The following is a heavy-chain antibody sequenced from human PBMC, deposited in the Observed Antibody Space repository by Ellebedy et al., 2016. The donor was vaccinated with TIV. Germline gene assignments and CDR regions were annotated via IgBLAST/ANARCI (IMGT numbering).Heavy chain of an antibody. CDR3: ARDHYDFWTGLDSSDV. CDR2: TYSDGTT. Sequence: GGSLRLSCAASGFGITDNFMSWARQAPGRGLEWVSLTYSDGTTHYAESVKGRFSVSRDTLKNPLFLQMNSLRGEDTALYYCARDHYDFWTGLDSSDVWGQGTLVTVS. D-gene: IGHD3-3*01. V-gene: IGHV3-66*01. J-gene: IGHJ3*01. CDR1: GFGITDNF.